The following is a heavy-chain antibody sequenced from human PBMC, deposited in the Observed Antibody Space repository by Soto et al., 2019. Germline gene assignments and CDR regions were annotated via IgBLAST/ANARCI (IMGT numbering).Heavy chain of an antibody. V-gene: IGHV3-30*04. CDR3: ARIKNGVHYGKGFDP. CDR1: GFSLKGYA. CDR2: ISHEGNNI. J-gene: IGHJ5*02. D-gene: IGHD3-16*01. Sequence: QVQLVESGGGVVQPGTSLRLSCAASGFSLKGYAMNWVRQAPGKGLEWVAVISHEGNNIHHEESVKGRFTNSRDTSSNTVYLQLNSSRPEYTAVYYCARIKNGVHYGKGFDPWGQGTLVTVPS.